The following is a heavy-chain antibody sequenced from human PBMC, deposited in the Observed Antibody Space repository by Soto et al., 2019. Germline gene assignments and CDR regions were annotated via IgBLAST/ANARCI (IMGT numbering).Heavy chain of an antibody. CDR3: AKGSVAGTKYYYGMDV. J-gene: IGHJ6*02. D-gene: IGHD6-19*01. CDR1: GFTFSGYA. Sequence: GGSLRLSCAGSGFTFSGYAMTWVRQAPGKGLEWVSAISGSGGTTYYADSVKGRFTISRDNSKNTLYLQMSSLRVDDTAVYYCAKGSVAGTKYYYGMDVWGQGTTVTVSS. CDR2: ISGSGGTT. V-gene: IGHV3-23*01.